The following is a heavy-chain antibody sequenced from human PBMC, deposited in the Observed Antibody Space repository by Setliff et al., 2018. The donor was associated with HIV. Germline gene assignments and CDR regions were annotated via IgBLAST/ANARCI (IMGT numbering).Heavy chain of an antibody. D-gene: IGHD1-26*01. V-gene: IGHV1-18*04. CDR2: ISAYNGNT. CDR1: GGTFSSYT. J-gene: IGHJ4*02. Sequence: ASVKVSCKASGGTFSSYTINWVRQAPGQGLEWMGWISAYNGNTNYAQKLQGRVTMTTDTSTSTAYMELRSLRSDDTAVYYCARVSGGSYVDYFDYWGQGTLVTVSS. CDR3: ARVSGGSYVDYFDY.